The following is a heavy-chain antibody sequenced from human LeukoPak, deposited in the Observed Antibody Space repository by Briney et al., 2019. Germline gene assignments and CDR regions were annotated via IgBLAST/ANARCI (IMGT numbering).Heavy chain of an antibody. D-gene: IGHD4-17*01. J-gene: IGHJ1*01. CDR3: TTDLGAYGDYLRG. V-gene: IGHV3-15*01. Sequence: GGSLRLSCVASGFTFSKAWMSWVRQAPGKGLEWIARIKDGGGTTDYAAPVKGRFTISRDDSRNTVSLQMNSLNTEDIGVYYCTTDLGAYGDYLRGWGQGSLVTVS. CDR1: GFTFSKAW. CDR2: IKDGGGTT.